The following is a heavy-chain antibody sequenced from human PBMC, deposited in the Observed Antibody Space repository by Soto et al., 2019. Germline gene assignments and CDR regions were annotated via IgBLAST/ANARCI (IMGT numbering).Heavy chain of an antibody. J-gene: IGHJ4*02. CDR2: IYYSGST. CDR1: GGSISSGDFY. V-gene: IGHV4-30-4*01. Sequence: LSLTCTVSGGSISSGDFYWSWIRQPPGKGLELIGNIYYSGSTYYNPSLRGRAIMSVDTSQNQFSLKLSSLTAADTAVYFCARADEFSDRFDYWGQGALVTVSS. D-gene: IGHD2-21*02. CDR3: ARADEFSDRFDY.